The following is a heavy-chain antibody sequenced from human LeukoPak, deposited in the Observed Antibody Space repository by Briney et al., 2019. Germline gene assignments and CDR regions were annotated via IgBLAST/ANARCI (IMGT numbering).Heavy chain of an antibody. CDR1: GFTVNSNY. J-gene: IGHJ4*02. Sequence: GGSLRLSCAASGFTVNSNYMSWVRQAPGKGLEWVGRIKSKTDGGTTDYAAPVKGRFTISRDDSKNTLYLQMNSLKTEDTAVYYCTTDPADLDVVVVTAILDYWGQGTLVTVSS. V-gene: IGHV3-15*01. CDR2: IKSKTDGGTT. CDR3: TTDPADLDVVVVTAILDY. D-gene: IGHD2-21*02.